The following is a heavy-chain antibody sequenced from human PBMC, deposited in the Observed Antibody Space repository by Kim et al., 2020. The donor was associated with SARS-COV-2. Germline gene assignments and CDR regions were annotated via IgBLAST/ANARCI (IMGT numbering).Heavy chain of an antibody. CDR2: ITNTYT. CDR3: ARTIDYGGNSWSRYYFDY. J-gene: IGHJ4*02. Sequence: GGSLRLSCAASGFSFSDYYMSWIRQAPGKGLEWISYITNTYTDYRDSVRGRFTISRDDAKSSLYLQMNSLRAEDTAVYYCARTIDYGGNSWSRYYFDYWGQGALVTVSS. V-gene: IGHV3-11*06. D-gene: IGHD4-17*01. CDR1: GFSFSDYY.